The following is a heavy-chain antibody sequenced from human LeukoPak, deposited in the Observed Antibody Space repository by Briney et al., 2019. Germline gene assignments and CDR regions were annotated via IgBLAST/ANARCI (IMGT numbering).Heavy chain of an antibody. Sequence: GGSLRLSCAASGFTFSSYSMNWVRQAPGKGLEWVSSISSSSSYIYYADSVKGRFTISRDNAKNSLYLQMNSLRAEDTAVYYCARTAVGYCTNGVCYTFDYWGQGTLVTVSS. D-gene: IGHD2-8*01. V-gene: IGHV3-21*01. CDR2: ISSSSSYI. J-gene: IGHJ4*02. CDR3: ARTAVGYCTNGVCYTFDY. CDR1: GFTFSSYS.